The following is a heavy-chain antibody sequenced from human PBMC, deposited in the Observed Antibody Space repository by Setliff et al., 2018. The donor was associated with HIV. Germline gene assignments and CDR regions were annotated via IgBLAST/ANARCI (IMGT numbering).Heavy chain of an antibody. CDR3: VKDGGPWGSGD. J-gene: IGHJ4*02. CDR2: ISPNSGGT. D-gene: IGHD7-27*01. V-gene: IGHV1-2*06. Sequence: GASVKVSCKASGYTFINSYIYWVRQAPGQGLEWVGRISPNSGGTDYSQKFQGRVSMTRDTSTNTAYLDLTNLTSDDTAVYFCVKDGGPWGSGDWGQGTLVTVSS. CDR1: GYTFINSY.